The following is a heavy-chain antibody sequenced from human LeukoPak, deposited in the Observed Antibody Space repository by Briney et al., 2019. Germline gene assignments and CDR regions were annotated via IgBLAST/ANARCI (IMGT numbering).Heavy chain of an antibody. CDR1: GYTSTSYD. Sequence: ASVKVSCKASGYTSTSYDINWVRQATGQGLEWMGWMNPNSGNTGYAQKFQGRVTMTRNTSISTAYMELSSLRSEDTAVYYCARVPMRQQLVREAWDYWGQGTLVTVSS. D-gene: IGHD6-13*01. CDR2: MNPNSGNT. CDR3: ARVPMRQQLVREAWDY. V-gene: IGHV1-8*01. J-gene: IGHJ4*02.